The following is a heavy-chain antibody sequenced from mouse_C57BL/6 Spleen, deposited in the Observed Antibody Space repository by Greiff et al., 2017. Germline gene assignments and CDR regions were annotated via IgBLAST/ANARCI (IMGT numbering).Heavy chain of an antibody. Sequence: EVKLMESGGGLVKPGGSLKLSCAASGFTFSDYGMHWVRQAPEKGLEWVAYISSGSSTIYYADTVKGRFTISRDNAKNTLFLQMTSLRSEDTAMYYCARRDSYGYLDVWGTGTTVTGSS. V-gene: IGHV5-17*01. CDR3: ARRDSYGYLDV. J-gene: IGHJ1*03. CDR2: ISSGSSTI. CDR1: GFTFSDYG.